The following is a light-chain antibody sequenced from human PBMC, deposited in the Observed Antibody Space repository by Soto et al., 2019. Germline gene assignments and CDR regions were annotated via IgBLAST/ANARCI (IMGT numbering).Light chain of an antibody. CDR3: QQRCNWPPVT. CDR1: QSVSGC. J-gene: IGKJ4*01. CDR2: DAS. V-gene: IGKV3-11*01. Sequence: EIVLTESPVTLSLSPGERATLSCRASQSVSGCLAWYQQKPGQAPRLLIFDASNRATGIPARFSGSGSGTDFTLTISSLEPEDFAIYYCQQRCNWPPVTFGGGTKV.